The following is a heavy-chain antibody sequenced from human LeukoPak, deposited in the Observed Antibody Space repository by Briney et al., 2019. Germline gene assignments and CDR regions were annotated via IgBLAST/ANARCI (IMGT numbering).Heavy chain of an antibody. V-gene: IGHV3-11*06. CDR3: ARDGRCGGDCYAS. CDR2: ISSSSSYI. J-gene: IGHJ4*02. CDR1: GFFFSDYY. Sequence: KPGGSLRLSCAASGFFFSDYYMSWVRQAPGRGLEWVSIISSSSSYIYYADSVKGRFTISRDNAKNALYLQMNSLRVEDTVVYYCARDGRCGGDCYASWGQGPLVNVSS. D-gene: IGHD2-21*02.